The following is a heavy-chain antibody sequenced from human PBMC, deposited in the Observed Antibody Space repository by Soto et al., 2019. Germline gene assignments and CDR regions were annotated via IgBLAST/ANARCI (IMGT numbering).Heavy chain of an antibody. J-gene: IGHJ3*02. V-gene: IGHV3-48*02. CDR3: ARATGQWPGAFDI. CDR1: GFTFSSYG. Sequence: EVQLVESGGGLVQPGESLRLSCAASGFTFSSYGMNLVRQPPGKGLDWVSYISSRGTTAYYADSVKGRFTVSRDNAKNSRNLQMNSLRDEDTAVYYCARATGQWPGAFDIWGKGTMATVSS. D-gene: IGHD6-19*01. CDR2: ISSRGTTA.